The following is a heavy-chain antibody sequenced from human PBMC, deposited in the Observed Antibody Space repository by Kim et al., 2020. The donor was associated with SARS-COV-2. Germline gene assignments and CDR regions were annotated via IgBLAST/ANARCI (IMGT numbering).Heavy chain of an antibody. D-gene: IGHD1-1*01. J-gene: IGHJ4*02. V-gene: IGHV1-18*01. CDR2: NT. CDR3: ARDLNWNSDY. Sequence: NTTFAQKLQGRVTLTTDTSTSTGYMELRSLTSDDTAVYYCARDLNWNSDYWGQGTLVTVSS.